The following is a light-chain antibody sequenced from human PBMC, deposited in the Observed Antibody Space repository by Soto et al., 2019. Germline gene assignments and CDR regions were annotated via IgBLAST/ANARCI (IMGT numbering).Light chain of an antibody. CDR2: GAS. J-gene: IGKJ4*01. V-gene: IGKV3-15*01. Sequence: EVVMTQSPATQSVSPGERATLYCRASQSVGTNLAWYQQKPGQAPRLLIYGASTRATGIPARFSGSGSGTEFTLTISSLQSEDLAVYYCQQYNKWPPLTFGGGTKVEIK. CDR3: QQYNKWPPLT. CDR1: QSVGTN.